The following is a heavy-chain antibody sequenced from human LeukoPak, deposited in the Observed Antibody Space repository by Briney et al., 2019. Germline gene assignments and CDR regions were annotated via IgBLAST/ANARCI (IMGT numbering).Heavy chain of an antibody. CDR1: GYTFTGYY. D-gene: IGHD3-9*01. CDR3: ARVGYDILTGYPWTYFDY. J-gene: IGHJ4*02. V-gene: IGHV1-2*02. Sequence: ASVKVSCKASGYTFTGYYTHWVRQAPGQGLEWMGWINPNSGGTNYAQKLQGRVTMTTDTSTSTAYMELRSLKSDDTAVYYCARVGYDILTGYPWTYFDYWGQGTLVTVSS. CDR2: INPNSGGT.